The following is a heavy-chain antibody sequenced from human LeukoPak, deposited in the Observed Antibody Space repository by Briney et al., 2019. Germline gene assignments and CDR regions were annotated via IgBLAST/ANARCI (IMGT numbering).Heavy chain of an antibody. V-gene: IGHV3-30*18. J-gene: IGHJ4*02. CDR2: ISYDGSNK. D-gene: IGHD5-18*01. CDR3: AKTRGYSYGHGFDY. CDR1: GFTFSSYG. Sequence: GRSLRLSCAASGFTFSSYGMHWVRQAPGKGLEWVAVISYDGSNKYYADSVKGRFTISRDNSKSTLYLQMNSLRAEDTAVYYCAKTRGYSYGHGFDYWGQGTLVTVSS.